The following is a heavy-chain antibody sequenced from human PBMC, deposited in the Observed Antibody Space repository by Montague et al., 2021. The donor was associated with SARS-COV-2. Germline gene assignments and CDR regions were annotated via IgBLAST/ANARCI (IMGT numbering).Heavy chain of an antibody. Sequence: SETLSLTCAVHGGPFSTYSWNWIRQPPGKGLEWIGEIHHGGSTNYNPSLKSRVTISADTSKNQFSLKLTSVAAADTAVYYFASLGDGVVPSPILGVGPYYSYYCMDGGGKGTTVTVSS. V-gene: IGHV4-34*01. CDR2: IHHGGST. J-gene: IGHJ6*03. CDR3: ASLGDGVVPSPILGVGPYYSYYCMDG. D-gene: IGHD2-2*02. CDR1: GGPFSTYS.